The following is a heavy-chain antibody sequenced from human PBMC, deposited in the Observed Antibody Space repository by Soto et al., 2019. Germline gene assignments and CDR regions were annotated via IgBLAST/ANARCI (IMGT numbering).Heavy chain of an antibody. CDR3: TRRLAEYWHGSVAREVFDY. CDR1: GYTFTSYF. V-gene: IGHV1-18*04. J-gene: IGHJ4*02. CDR2: ISAYNGHT. D-gene: IGHD3-3*02. Sequence: QVQLVQSGGEVKKPGASVRVSCKASGYTFTSYFISWVRQAPGQGLEWMGGISAYNGHTNYAQKFQGRLTMTTEASTTTAYMELRGLRSDDTAVYYCTRRLAEYWHGSVAREVFDYWGQGTLVTVSS.